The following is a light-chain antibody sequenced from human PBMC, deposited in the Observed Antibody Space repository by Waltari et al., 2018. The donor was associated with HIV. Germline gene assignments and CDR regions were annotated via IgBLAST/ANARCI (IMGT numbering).Light chain of an antibody. CDR3: AAWDDSLSGWV. CDR2: RNN. CDR1: SSNIGSNF. V-gene: IGLV1-47*01. J-gene: IGLJ3*02. Sequence: QSVLTQPPSASGTPGQRVTISCSGSSSNIGSNFISWYQHLPGTAPKLLIYRNNQRPSGGPDRFSGSKSGTSASLAISGLRSEDEADYSCAAWDDSLSGWVFGGGTKLTVL.